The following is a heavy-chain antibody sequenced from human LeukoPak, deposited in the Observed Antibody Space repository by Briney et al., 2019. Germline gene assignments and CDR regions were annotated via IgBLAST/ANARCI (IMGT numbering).Heavy chain of an antibody. CDR1: GGSLSGYY. Sequence: SETLSLTCAVYGGSLSGYYWSWIRQPPGKGLEWIGEINHSGSTNYNPSLKSRVTISVDTSKNQFSLKLSSVTAADTAVYYCARGDYGDYGGWFDPWGQGTLVTVSS. D-gene: IGHD4-17*01. CDR2: INHSGST. J-gene: IGHJ5*02. V-gene: IGHV4-34*01. CDR3: ARGDYGDYGGWFDP.